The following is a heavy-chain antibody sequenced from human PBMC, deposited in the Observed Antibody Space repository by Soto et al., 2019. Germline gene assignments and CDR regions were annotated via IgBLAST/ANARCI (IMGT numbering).Heavy chain of an antibody. V-gene: IGHV5-10-1*01. CDR1: GYSFAGYW. J-gene: IGHJ4*02. D-gene: IGHD5-18*01. CDR3: ARQIYGADTGPNFQYYFDS. CDR2: IDPSDSQT. Sequence: GESLKISCKGSGYSFAGYWITWVRQKPGKGLEWMGRIDPSDSQTYYSPSFRGHVTISATKSITTVFLQWSSLRASDTAMYYCARQIYGADTGPNFQYYFDSWGQGTPVTVSS.